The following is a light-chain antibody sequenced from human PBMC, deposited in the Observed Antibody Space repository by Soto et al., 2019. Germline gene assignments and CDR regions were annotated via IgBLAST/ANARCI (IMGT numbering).Light chain of an antibody. CDR3: QHYGSAPYT. CDR2: GTS. CDR1: QTLSTMF. Sequence: VLTQSPGTLSLSPGERATLSCRSSQTLSTMFLAWYQQKPGQAPGLLIYGTSTRAAGIPDRFNGSGSGTDFTLTISRLEPEDIAVYYCQHYGSAPYTFGQGTKLEIK. V-gene: IGKV3-20*01. J-gene: IGKJ2*01.